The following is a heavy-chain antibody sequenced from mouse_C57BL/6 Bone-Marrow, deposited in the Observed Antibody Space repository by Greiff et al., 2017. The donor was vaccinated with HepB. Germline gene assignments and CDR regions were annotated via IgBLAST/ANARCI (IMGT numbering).Heavy chain of an antibody. V-gene: IGHV6-3*01. CDR1: GFTFSNYW. CDR2: IRLKSDNYAT. J-gene: IGHJ2*01. CDR3: TLSTMYFDY. Sequence: EVKVEESGGGLVQPGGSMKLSCVASGFTFSNYWMNWVRQSPEKGLEWVAQIRLKSDNYATHYAESVKGRFTISRDDSKSSVYLQMNNLRAEDTGIYYCTLSTMYFDYWGQGTTLTVSS. D-gene: IGHD2-1*01.